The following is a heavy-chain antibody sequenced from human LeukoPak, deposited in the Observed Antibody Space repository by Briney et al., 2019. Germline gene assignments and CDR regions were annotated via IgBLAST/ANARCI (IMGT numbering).Heavy chain of an antibody. D-gene: IGHD3-3*01. V-gene: IGHV3-66*02. CDR2: IYSGGST. J-gene: IGHJ5*02. Sequence: GGSLRLSCAASGFTVSSNYMSWVRQAPGKGLEWVSVIYSGGSTYYADSVKGRFTISRDNSKNTLYLQMNSLRAEDTAVYYCARDFPHKGLNHWGQGTLVTVSS. CDR3: ARDFPHKGLNH. CDR1: GFTVSSNY.